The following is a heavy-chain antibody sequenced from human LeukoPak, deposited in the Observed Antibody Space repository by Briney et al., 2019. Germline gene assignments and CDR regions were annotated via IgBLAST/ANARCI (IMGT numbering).Heavy chain of an antibody. J-gene: IGHJ4*02. CDR3: AKAGREFPIYFDY. D-gene: IGHD3-10*01. Sequence: PGGSLRLSCAASGFTFSSYAMSWVRQAPGKGLEWVSAISGSGGSTYYAGSVKGRFTISRDNSKNTLYLQMNSLRAEDTAVYYCAKAGREFPIYFDYWGQGTLVTVSS. CDR2: ISGSGGST. V-gene: IGHV3-23*01. CDR1: GFTFSSYA.